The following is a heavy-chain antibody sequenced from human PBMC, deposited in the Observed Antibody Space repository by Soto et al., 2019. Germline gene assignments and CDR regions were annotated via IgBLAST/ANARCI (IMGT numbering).Heavy chain of an antibody. Sequence: QGQLVESGGGVVQPGTSLRLSCEASGFIFSRYGMHWVRQAPGKGLERVAVISYDGSNKYYAESVKGRFIISRDKSENTLYLKMNSLRAEDTAVYYCAKDLGSGKPYYYYAMDVWGQGPTVTVSS. CDR3: AKDLGSGKPYYYYAMDV. V-gene: IGHV3-30*18. CDR1: GFIFSRYG. D-gene: IGHD3-10*01. J-gene: IGHJ6*02. CDR2: ISYDGSNK.